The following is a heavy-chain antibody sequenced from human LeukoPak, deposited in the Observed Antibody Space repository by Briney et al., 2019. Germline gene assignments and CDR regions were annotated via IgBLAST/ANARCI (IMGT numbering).Heavy chain of an antibody. D-gene: IGHD5-12*01. CDR2: INQDGSEK. V-gene: IGHV3-7*01. CDR1: GFTFGGFW. CDR3: ASDPCRVADYYYYYMDV. Sequence: GGSLRLSCAASGFTFGGFWMSWVRQAPGKGLEWVANINQDGSEKYYVDSVKGRFTISRDNAKNSLYLHMNSLRAEDAAVYYCASDPCRVADYYYYYMDVWGEGTTVTVSS. J-gene: IGHJ6*03.